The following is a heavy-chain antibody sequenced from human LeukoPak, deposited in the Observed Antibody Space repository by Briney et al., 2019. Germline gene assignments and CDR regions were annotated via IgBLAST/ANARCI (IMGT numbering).Heavy chain of an antibody. CDR2: ISAYNGNT. CDR3: ARDIGSSWYQVYAFDI. D-gene: IGHD6-13*01. V-gene: IGHV1-18*01. CDR1: GYTFTSYG. J-gene: IGHJ3*02. Sequence: PEASVKVSCKASGYTFTSYGISWVRQAPGQGLEWMGWISAYNGNTNYAQKLQGGVTMTTDTSTSTAYMELRSLRSDDTAVYYCARDIGSSWYQVYAFDIWGQGTMVTVSS.